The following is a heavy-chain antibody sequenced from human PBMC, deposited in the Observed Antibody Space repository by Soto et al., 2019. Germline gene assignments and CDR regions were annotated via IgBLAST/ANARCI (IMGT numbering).Heavy chain of an antibody. J-gene: IGHJ6*02. D-gene: IGHD2-21*01. CDR2: IISLYGTT. V-gene: IGHV1-69*01. CDR1: GGTFSNYA. CDR3: ALRIGVMKAGMDV. Sequence: QVQLVQSGAEVKKPGSSVKVSCKASGGTFSNYAVSWVRQAPGQGLEWMGGIISLYGTTNYAQKLQGRLTLTAYEITNPAYMELRSLRSEDTAVYYGALRIGVMKAGMDVWGPGTTVTVSS.